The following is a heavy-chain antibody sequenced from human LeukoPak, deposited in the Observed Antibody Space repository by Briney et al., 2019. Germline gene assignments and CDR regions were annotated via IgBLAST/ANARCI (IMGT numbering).Heavy chain of an antibody. J-gene: IGHJ2*01. CDR1: GFTFSSYG. CDR2: ISYDGSNK. CDR3: ANEGSSSWFWYFDL. V-gene: IGHV3-30*18. D-gene: IGHD6-13*01. Sequence: GRSLRLSCAASGFTFSSYGMHWVRQAPGKGLEWVAVISYDGSNKYYADSVKGRFTISRDNSKNTLYLQMNSLRAEDTAVYYCANEGSSSWFWYFDLWGRGTLVTVSS.